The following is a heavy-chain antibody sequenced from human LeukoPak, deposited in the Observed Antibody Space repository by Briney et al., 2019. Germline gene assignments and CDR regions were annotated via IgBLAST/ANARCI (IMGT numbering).Heavy chain of an antibody. Sequence: PGGSLRLSCAASGFTFRSYEMNWVRQAPGKGLEWVSYISSSGSTRYYADSVKGRFTISRDNAKNSLYLQMNSLRAEDTAVYYCARESNGGSCYDYWGQGTLVTVSS. CDR1: GFTFRSYE. CDR2: ISSSGSTR. J-gene: IGHJ4*02. CDR3: ARESNGGSCYDY. V-gene: IGHV3-48*03. D-gene: IGHD2-15*01.